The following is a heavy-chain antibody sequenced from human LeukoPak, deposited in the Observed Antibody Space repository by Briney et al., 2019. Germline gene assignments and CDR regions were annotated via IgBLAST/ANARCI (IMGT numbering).Heavy chain of an antibody. V-gene: IGHV3-11*01. CDR1: GFTFTDTY. CDR2: ISPSGTDI. Sequence: PGVSLRLSCAVSGFTFTDTYMTWIRQAPGKGLESLSYISPSGTDISYADSVKGRFTISRDNAKNSLYLQMNSLRAEDTAVYYCTRHPRRLDYWGQGTLVTVSS. J-gene: IGHJ4*02. CDR3: TRHPRRLDY.